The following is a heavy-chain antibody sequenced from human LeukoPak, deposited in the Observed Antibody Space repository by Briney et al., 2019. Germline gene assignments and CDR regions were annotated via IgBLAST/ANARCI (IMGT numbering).Heavy chain of an antibody. Sequence: GGSLRLSCAASGFTVSSNSMSWVRQAPGRGLEWVSVIYSGGSTYYADSVKGRFTISRDNSKNTLYLQMNSLRAEDTAVYYCAKFEMRISMTGHFDQWGQGTLVTVSS. CDR1: GFTVSSNS. D-gene: IGHD6-19*01. CDR2: IYSGGST. V-gene: IGHV3-53*01. J-gene: IGHJ4*02. CDR3: AKFEMRISMTGHFDQ.